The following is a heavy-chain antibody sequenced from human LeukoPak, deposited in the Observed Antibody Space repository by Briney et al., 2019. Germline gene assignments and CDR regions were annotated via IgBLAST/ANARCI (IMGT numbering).Heavy chain of an antibody. Sequence: SETLSLTCTVSGGSISSGSYYWSWIRQPAGKGLEWIGRIYTSGSTNYNPSLKSRVTISVDTSKNQFSLKLSSVTVADTAVYYCARETGQWLVLGAFDIWGQGTMVTVSS. CDR1: GGSISSGSYY. D-gene: IGHD6-19*01. CDR3: ARETGQWLVLGAFDI. V-gene: IGHV4-61*02. CDR2: IYTSGST. J-gene: IGHJ3*02.